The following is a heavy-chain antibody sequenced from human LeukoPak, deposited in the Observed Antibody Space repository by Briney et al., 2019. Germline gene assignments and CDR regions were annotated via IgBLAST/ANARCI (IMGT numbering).Heavy chain of an antibody. Sequence: GGSLRLSCSASGFPFSSYAMHWVRQAPGKGLEYVSAISDSGGSTYYADSVKGRFTISRDNSKNTLYLQMNSLRAEDTAVYYCAKDGYSGSYSRNYYYGMDVWGQGTTATVS. V-gene: IGHV3-64*04. D-gene: IGHD1-26*01. J-gene: IGHJ6*02. CDR1: GFPFSSYA. CDR3: AKDGYSGSYSRNYYYGMDV. CDR2: ISDSGGST.